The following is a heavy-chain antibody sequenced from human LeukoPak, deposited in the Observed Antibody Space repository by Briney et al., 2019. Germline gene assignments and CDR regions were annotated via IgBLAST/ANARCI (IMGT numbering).Heavy chain of an antibody. D-gene: IGHD5-18*01. J-gene: IGHJ3*02. CDR3: TSHQLWLDAFDI. CDR2: IRSKAYGGTT. V-gene: IGHV3-49*03. Sequence: PGGSLRLSCTASGFTFGDYAMSWFRQAPGKGLEWVGFIRSKAYGGTTEYAASVKGRFTISRDDSKSIAYLQMNSPKTEDTAVYYCTSHQLWLDAFDIWGQGTMVTVSS. CDR1: GFTFGDYA.